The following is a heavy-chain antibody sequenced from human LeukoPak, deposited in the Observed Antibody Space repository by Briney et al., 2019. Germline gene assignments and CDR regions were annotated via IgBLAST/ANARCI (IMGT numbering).Heavy chain of an antibody. CDR3: ARDAVN. J-gene: IGHJ4*02. Sequence: GGSLRLSCAASQFTFSSYEMNWVRQGPGKGLVWVSRIDSDGSSTNYADSVKGRFTISRDNVKNPLYLQMNSLTAEDTAVYYCARDAVNWGQGTLVTVSS. CDR2: IDSDGSST. V-gene: IGHV3-74*01. CDR1: QFTFSSYE. D-gene: IGHD6-19*01.